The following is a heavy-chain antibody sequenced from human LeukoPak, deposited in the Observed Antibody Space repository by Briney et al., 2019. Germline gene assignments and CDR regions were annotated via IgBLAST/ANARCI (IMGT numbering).Heavy chain of an antibody. V-gene: IGHV4-34*01. Sequence: SETLSLTCAVYGGSFSGYYWSWIRQPPGKGLEWIGEINHSGSTNYNPSLKSRVTMSVDTSKNQFSLKLSSVTAADTAVYYCARDNGYCSGGSCYSNAFDIWGQGTMVTVSS. D-gene: IGHD2-15*01. CDR1: GGSFSGYY. J-gene: IGHJ3*02. CDR2: INHSGST. CDR3: ARDNGYCSGGSCYSNAFDI.